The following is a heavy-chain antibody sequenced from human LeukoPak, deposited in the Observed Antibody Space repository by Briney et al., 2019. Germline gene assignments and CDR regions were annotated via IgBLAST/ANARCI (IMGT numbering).Heavy chain of an antibody. CDR3: ARDYDTTGRAFDI. CDR1: VFTFSTYS. CDR2: ISSRSGTI. V-gene: IGHV3-48*02. D-gene: IGHD3-22*01. Sequence: GGALRLSCAASVFTFSTYSMNWGRQAPGKGRGWGSYISSRSGTIHYADSVKGRFTISRDNAKNSMYLQMNSLRDEDTAVYYCARDYDTTGRAFDIWGQGTMVTVSS. J-gene: IGHJ3*02.